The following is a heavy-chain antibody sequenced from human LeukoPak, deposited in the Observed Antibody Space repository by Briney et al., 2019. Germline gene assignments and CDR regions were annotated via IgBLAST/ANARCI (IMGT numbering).Heavy chain of an antibody. D-gene: IGHD3-22*01. V-gene: IGHV1-58*01. J-gene: IGHJ3*02. CDR3: AADYDYYDSREDAFDI. CDR1: GFTFTSSA. Sequence: VASVKVSCKASGFTFTSSAVQWVRQARGQRLEWIGWTVVGSDNTNYAQKFQERVTITRDMSTSTAYMELSSLRSEDTGVYYCAADYDYYDSREDAFDIWGQGTMVTVSS. CDR2: TVVGSDNT.